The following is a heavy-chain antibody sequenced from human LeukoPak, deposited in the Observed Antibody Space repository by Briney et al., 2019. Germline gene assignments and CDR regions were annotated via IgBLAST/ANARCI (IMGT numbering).Heavy chain of an antibody. Sequence: GGSLRLSCAASGFTFSSYGMHWVRQAPGKGLEWVALIRYDGSNKYYADSVKGRFTISRDNSKNTLYLQMNSLRAEDTAVYYCAKDRGYSYLHDAFDIWGQGTMVTVSS. CDR3: AKDRGYSYLHDAFDI. D-gene: IGHD5-18*01. J-gene: IGHJ3*02. V-gene: IGHV3-30*02. CDR2: IRYDGSNK. CDR1: GFTFSSYG.